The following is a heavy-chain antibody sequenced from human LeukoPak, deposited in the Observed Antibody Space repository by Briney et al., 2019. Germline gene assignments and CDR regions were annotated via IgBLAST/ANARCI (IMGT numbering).Heavy chain of an antibody. CDR2: ISSSSSTI. J-gene: IGHJ4*02. Sequence: GGSLRLSCAASGFTFSSYSMNWVRQAPGKGLEWVSYISSSSSTIYYADSVKGRFTISRDNAKNSLYLQMNSLRAEDTAVYYCARTSSLGPFDYWGQGTLVTVSS. CDR1: GFTFSSYS. V-gene: IGHV3-48*04. CDR3: ARTSSLGPFDY.